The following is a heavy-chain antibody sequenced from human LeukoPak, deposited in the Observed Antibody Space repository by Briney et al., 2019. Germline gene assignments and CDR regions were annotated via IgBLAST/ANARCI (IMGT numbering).Heavy chain of an antibody. CDR3: AREGEDGYNRGRGTFNI. CDR2: IIPIFGTA. J-gene: IGHJ3*02. Sequence: SVKVSCKASGGTFSSSAISWVRQAPGQGLEWMGGIIPIFGTANYAQKFQGRVTITTDESTSTAYMELSSLRSGDTALYYCAREGEDGYNRGRGTFNIWGQGTMVTVSS. CDR1: GGTFSSSA. V-gene: IGHV1-69*05. D-gene: IGHD5-24*01.